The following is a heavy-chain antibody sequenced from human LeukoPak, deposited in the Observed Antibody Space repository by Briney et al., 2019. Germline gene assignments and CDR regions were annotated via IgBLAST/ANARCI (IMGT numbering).Heavy chain of an antibody. CDR1: RGSISSYY. Sequence: KPSETLSLTCTVSRGSISSYYWSWIRQPPGKGLEWIGYIYYSGSTNYNPSLKSRVTISVDTPKNQFSLKLSSVTAADTAVYYCARYGIAARLGDSYYYGMDVWGQGTTVTVSS. D-gene: IGHD6-6*01. CDR2: IYYSGST. CDR3: ARYGIAARLGDSYYYGMDV. J-gene: IGHJ6*02. V-gene: IGHV4-59*08.